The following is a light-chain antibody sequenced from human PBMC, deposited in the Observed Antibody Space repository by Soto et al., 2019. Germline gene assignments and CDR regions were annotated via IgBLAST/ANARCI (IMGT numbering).Light chain of an antibody. CDR3: QLYDKWPLT. Sequence: EIVLTQSPATLSVSPGERATLSCRASQSVSNNLAWYLQKPGQAPRLLIYDASTRATGIQARFSGSGSGTEFTLAISGLQFEDFAVYYCQLYDKWPLTFGGGTKVEIK. V-gene: IGKV3-15*01. CDR2: DAS. CDR1: QSVSNN. J-gene: IGKJ4*01.